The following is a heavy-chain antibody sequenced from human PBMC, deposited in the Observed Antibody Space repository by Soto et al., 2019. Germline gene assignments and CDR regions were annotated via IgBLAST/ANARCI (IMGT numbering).Heavy chain of an antibody. CDR1: GGSFSGYY. Sequence: QVQLQQWGAGLLKPSETLSLTCAVYGGSFSGYYWTWIRQPPGTGLEWIGEINHSGSTNYNPSLKSRVTISVDKSKNQFSLKLTSVTAADTAVYYCARDKLTGLFDYWGQGTLVTVSS. V-gene: IGHV4-34*01. CDR2: INHSGST. CDR3: ARDKLTGLFDY. J-gene: IGHJ4*02. D-gene: IGHD2-8*02.